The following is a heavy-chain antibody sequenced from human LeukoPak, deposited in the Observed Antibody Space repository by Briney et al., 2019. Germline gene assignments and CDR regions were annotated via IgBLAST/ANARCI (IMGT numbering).Heavy chain of an antibody. J-gene: IGHJ4*02. Sequence: GASVKVSCKASGYTFTGYYMHWVRQAPGQGLEWMGWMNPDSGDTAYAQKFQGRITMTRSTSITTAYMELSSLRSEDTAVYYCARGLGSYDSSELTWPMISFWGQGTQVTVSS. CDR2: MNPDSGDT. CDR3: ARGLGSYDSSELTWPMISF. CDR1: GYTFTGYY. V-gene: IGHV1-8*02. D-gene: IGHD3-22*01.